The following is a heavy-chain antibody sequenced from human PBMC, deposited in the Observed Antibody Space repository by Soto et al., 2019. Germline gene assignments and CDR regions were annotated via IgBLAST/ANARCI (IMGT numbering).Heavy chain of an antibody. J-gene: IGHJ6*02. CDR3: ARGFAQSITIFGVVIPAELGMDV. V-gene: IGHV4-34*01. CDR1: GGSFSGYY. CDR2: INHSGST. Sequence: SETLSLTCAVYGGSFSGYYWSWIRQPLGKGLEWIGEINHSGSTNYNPSLKSRVTISVDTSKNQFSLKLSSVTAADTAVYYCARGFAQSITIFGVVIPAELGMDVWGQGTTVTVSS. D-gene: IGHD3-3*01.